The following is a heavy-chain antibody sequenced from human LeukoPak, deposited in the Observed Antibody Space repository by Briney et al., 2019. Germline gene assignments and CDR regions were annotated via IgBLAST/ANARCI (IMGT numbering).Heavy chain of an antibody. CDR3: ARDKQQLVHLSQAASGSGSWYFDL. Sequence: SETLSLTCTVSGGSISSYYRSWIRQPAGKGLEWIGRIYTSGSTNYNPSLKSRVTMSVDTSKHQFSLKLSSVTAADAAVYYCARDKQQLVHLSQAASGSGSWYFDLWGRGTLVTVSS. V-gene: IGHV4-4*07. D-gene: IGHD6-13*01. CDR2: IYTSGST. J-gene: IGHJ2*01. CDR1: GGSISSYY.